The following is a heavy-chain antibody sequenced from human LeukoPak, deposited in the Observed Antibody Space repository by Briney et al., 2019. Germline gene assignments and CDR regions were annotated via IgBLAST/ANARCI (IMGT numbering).Heavy chain of an antibody. V-gene: IGHV1-3*01. D-gene: IGHD6-13*01. Sequence: ASVKVSCKASGYTFTSYAMHWVRQAPGQRLEWMGWINAGNGNTKYSQKFQGRVTITRDTSASTAYMELSSLRSEDTAVYYCARGMRGAAVIFNYWGQGTLVTVSS. CDR3: ARGMRGAAVIFNY. CDR1: GYTFTSYA. CDR2: INAGNGNT. J-gene: IGHJ4*02.